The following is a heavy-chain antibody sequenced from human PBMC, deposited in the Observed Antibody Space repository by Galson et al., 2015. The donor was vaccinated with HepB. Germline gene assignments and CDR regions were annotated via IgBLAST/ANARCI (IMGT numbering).Heavy chain of an antibody. CDR3: ARCKYSYDWYFDL. D-gene: IGHD5-18*01. J-gene: IGHJ2*01. Sequence: ETLSLTCTVSGGSISSYYWSWIRQPPGKGLEWIGYIYYSGSTNYNPSLKSRVTISVDTSKNQFSLKLSSVTAADTAVYYCARCKYSYDWYFDLWGRGTLVTVSS. CDR2: IYYSGST. CDR1: GGSISSYY. V-gene: IGHV4-59*01.